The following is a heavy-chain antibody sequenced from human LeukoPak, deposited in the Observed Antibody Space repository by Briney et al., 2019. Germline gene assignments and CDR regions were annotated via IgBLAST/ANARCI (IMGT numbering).Heavy chain of an antibody. J-gene: IGHJ4*02. Sequence: SETLSLTCIASVGSISSYYWSWIRQPAGKGLEWIGRIYTSGSTNYNPSLKSRVTISVDKSKNQFSLKLSSVTAADTAVYYCARGGRGVGALFDYWGQGPLVTVSS. D-gene: IGHD1-26*01. V-gene: IGHV4-4*07. CDR1: VGSISSYY. CDR3: ARGGRGVGALFDY. CDR2: IYTSGST.